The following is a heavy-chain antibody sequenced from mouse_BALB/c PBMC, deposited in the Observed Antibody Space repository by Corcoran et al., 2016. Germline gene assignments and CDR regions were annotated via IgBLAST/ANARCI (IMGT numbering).Heavy chain of an antibody. D-gene: IGHD1-1*01. V-gene: IGHV9-3-1*01. J-gene: IGHJ1*01. Sequence: QIQLVQSGPELKKPGETVKISCKASGYTFTNYGMNWVKQAPGKGLKWMGWINTYTGEPTYADDCKGRFAFSLETYASTAYLQINNLKNEDTATYFCARFSYSGSRAWCVDVWGAGTTVTVSS. CDR2: INTYTGEP. CDR1: GYTFTNYG. CDR3: ARFSYSGSRAWCVDV.